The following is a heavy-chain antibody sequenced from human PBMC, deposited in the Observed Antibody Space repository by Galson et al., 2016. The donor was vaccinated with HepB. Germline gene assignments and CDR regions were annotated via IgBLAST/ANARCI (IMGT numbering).Heavy chain of an antibody. CDR2: DSMDGWRK. CDR3: AKRHEYCPPVGCSVDY. CDR1: GFTFSGYS. D-gene: IGHD2/OR15-2a*01. Sequence: SLRLSCAASGFTFSGYSVHWVRQAPGKGLEWVAADSMDGWRKFYADSVKGRFTISRDNSNNILFLQMSSLRVDDTAVYFCAKRHEYCPPVGCSVDYWGQGTLVSVSS. J-gene: IGHJ4*02. V-gene: IGHV3-30*18.